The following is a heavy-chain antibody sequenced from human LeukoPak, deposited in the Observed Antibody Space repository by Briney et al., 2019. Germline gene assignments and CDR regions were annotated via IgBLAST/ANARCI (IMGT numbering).Heavy chain of an antibody. Sequence: SETLSLTCTVSGGSFAGYYWSWVRQPPGKGLEWIGEIIHTGNTNYNPSLKRRVSISVDTSRNQFSLNLSSVTAADTAVYYCASGGSYSGWFDPWGQGTLVTVSS. D-gene: IGHD1-26*01. V-gene: IGHV4-34*12. J-gene: IGHJ5*02. CDR3: ASGGSYSGWFDP. CDR1: GGSFAGYY. CDR2: IIHTGNT.